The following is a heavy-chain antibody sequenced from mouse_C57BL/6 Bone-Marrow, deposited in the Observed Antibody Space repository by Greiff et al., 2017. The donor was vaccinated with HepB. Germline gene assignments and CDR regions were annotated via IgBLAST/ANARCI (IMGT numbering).Heavy chain of an antibody. CDR3: ARDLYWDGVYWYFDV. V-gene: IGHV3-6*01. CDR2: ISYDGSN. J-gene: IGHJ1*03. Sequence: EVKLMESGPGLVKPSQSLSLTCSVSGYSITSGYYWNWIRQFPGNQLEWMGYISYDGSNNYNPSLKNRISITRDTSKNQFCLKLNSVTTEDTATYYGARDLYWDGVYWYFDVWGTGTTVTVSS. D-gene: IGHD4-1*01. CDR1: GYSITSGYY.